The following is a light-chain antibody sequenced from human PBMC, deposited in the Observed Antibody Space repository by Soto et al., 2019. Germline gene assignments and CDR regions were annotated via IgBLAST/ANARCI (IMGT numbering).Light chain of an antibody. V-gene: IGLV2-14*03. CDR3: SSYTSSNTLDVL. CDR1: SSDVGGYNY. J-gene: IGLJ2*01. Sequence: QSALTQPASVSGSLGQSITISCTGTSSDVGGYNYVSWYQQHPGKAPKLMIYDVSNRSSGVSNRFSGSKSGNTASLTISGLQAEDEADYYCSSYTSSNTLDVLFGGGTKLTVL. CDR2: DVS.